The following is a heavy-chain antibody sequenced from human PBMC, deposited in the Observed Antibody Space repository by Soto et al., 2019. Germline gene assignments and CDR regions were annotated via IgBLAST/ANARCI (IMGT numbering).Heavy chain of an antibody. CDR2: TYYRSKWYN. CDR3: ARHHLTGTLFDY. CDR1: GDRLSRHSAA. J-gene: IGHJ4*02. V-gene: IGHV6-1*01. Sequence: QTFSLTCAISGDRLSRHSAAWNWIRQSPSRGLEWLGMTYYRSKWYNDYAASVKSRITINPDTSKTPFSLQLNSVPPEDTAVYYCARHHLTGTLFDYWGQGTLVTV. D-gene: IGHD7-27*01.